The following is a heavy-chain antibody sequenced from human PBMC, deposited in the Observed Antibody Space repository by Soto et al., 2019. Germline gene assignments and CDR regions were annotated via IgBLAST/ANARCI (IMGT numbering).Heavy chain of an antibody. Sequence: GGSLRLSCAVSGLSFSAHDMTWVRQAPGKGLEWVSTIDNGGTTFYADSVKGRFTISRDNSKNTLYLQMNGLKVEDTALYYCARERVGGHHWFDPWGQGALVTVSS. D-gene: IGHD6-19*01. J-gene: IGHJ5*01. CDR1: GLSFSAHD. CDR2: IDNGGTT. CDR3: ARERVGGHHWFDP. V-gene: IGHV3-23*01.